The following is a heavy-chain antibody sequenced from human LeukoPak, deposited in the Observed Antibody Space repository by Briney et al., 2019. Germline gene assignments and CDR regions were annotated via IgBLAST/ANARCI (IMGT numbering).Heavy chain of an antibody. CDR2: ISSSSSYI. CDR3: ARLYYDFLSGAFDI. J-gene: IGHJ3*02. V-gene: IGHV3-11*06. D-gene: IGHD3-3*01. Sequence: PGGSLRLSCAASGFIFSDYYMSWIRQAPGKGLEWVSSISSSSSYIYYADSVKGRFTISRDNAKNSLYLQMNSLRAENTAVYYCARLYYDFLSGAFDIWGQGTMVTVSS. CDR1: GFIFSDYY.